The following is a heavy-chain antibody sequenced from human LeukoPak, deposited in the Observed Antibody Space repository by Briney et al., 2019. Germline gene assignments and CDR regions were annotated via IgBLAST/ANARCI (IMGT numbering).Heavy chain of an antibody. J-gene: IGHJ4*02. D-gene: IGHD1-1*01. V-gene: IGHV3-23*01. CDR1: GFTFSSYA. CDR3: ANGNWNGNDY. CDR2: INGGGVNT. Sequence: PGGSLRLSCAASGFTFSSYAMSWVRQAPGKGLEWVSTINGGGVNTHYADSVGGRFTISRDNSKNTLYLQMNSLRAEDTAVYYCANGNWNGNDYWGQGTLVTVSS.